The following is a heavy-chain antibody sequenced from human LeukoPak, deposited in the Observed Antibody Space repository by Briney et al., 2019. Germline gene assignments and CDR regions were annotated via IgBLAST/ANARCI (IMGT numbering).Heavy chain of an antibody. CDR3: ARVKGGSGSYYNYYYYYMDV. CDR2: IYYSGST. J-gene: IGHJ6*03. CDR1: GGSISSSSYY. D-gene: IGHD3-10*01. Sequence: SETLSLTCTVSGGSISSSSYYWGWIRQPPGKGLEWIGSIYYSGSTYYNPSLKSRVTISVDTSKNQFSLKLSSVTAADTAVYYCARVKGGSGSYYNYYYYYMDVWGKGTTVTVSS. V-gene: IGHV4-39*07.